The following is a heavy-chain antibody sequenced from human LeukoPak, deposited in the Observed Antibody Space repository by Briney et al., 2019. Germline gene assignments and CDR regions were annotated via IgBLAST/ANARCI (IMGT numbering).Heavy chain of an antibody. Sequence: SETLSLTCTVSGGSISSYYWSWIRQSPGKGLEWIEYISYSGSTNYNPSLKSRITISVDTSKNHFSLKVSSVTAADTAVYYCARELRWRDLKAAFDHWGQGTLATVSS. CDR1: GGSISSYY. V-gene: IGHV4-59*01. CDR2: ISYSGST. J-gene: IGHJ4*02. D-gene: IGHD4-23*01. CDR3: ARELRWRDLKAAFDH.